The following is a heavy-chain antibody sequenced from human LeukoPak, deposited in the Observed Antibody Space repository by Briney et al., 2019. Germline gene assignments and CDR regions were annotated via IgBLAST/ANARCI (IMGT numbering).Heavy chain of an antibody. CDR1: GYRFPTYW. D-gene: IGHD5/OR15-5a*01. Sequence: GESLKISSKASGYRFPTYWINWVRSMPGKGLEWMGRIDPSDSYTNYHPSYQGHITISADNSICAASLQWSRLKASDTAMYYSARSVPTGLIAFDIWGQGTMVTVSS. J-gene: IGHJ3*02. CDR3: ARSVPTGLIAFDI. CDR2: IDPSDSYT. V-gene: IGHV5-10-1*01.